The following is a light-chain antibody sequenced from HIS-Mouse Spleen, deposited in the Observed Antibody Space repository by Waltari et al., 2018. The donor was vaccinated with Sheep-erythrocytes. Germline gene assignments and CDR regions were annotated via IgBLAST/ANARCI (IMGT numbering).Light chain of an antibody. Sequence: EIVLTQSPATLSLSPGERATLSCRASQSVSSYLAWYQQKPGQAPRLLIYDASNRATGIPARFSGSGSGTDFTLTISSLEPEDLAVYYCQQRRGFTFGPGTKVDIK. CDR2: DAS. V-gene: IGKV3-11*01. CDR1: QSVSSY. J-gene: IGKJ3*01. CDR3: QQRRGFT.